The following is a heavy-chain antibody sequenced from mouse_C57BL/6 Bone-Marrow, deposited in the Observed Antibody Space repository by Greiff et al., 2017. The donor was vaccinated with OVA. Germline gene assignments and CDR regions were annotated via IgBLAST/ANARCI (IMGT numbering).Heavy chain of an antibody. CDR3: ARKDYDYESSDY. CDR1: GFTFSDYG. Sequence: EVKLMESGGGLVKPGGSLKLSCAASGFTFSDYGMHWVRQAPEKGLEWVAYISSGSSTIYYADTVKGRFTISRDNAKNTLFLQMTSLRSEDTAMYYCARKDYDYESSDYWGQGTTLTVSS. J-gene: IGHJ2*01. V-gene: IGHV5-17*01. D-gene: IGHD2-4*01. CDR2: ISSGSSTI.